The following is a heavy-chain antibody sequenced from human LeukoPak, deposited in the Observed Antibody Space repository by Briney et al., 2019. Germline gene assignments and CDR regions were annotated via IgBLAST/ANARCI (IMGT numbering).Heavy chain of an antibody. CDR1: GFIFSNAW. J-gene: IGHJ4*02. Sequence: PGGSLRLSCAASGFIFSNAWMSWVRQAPGKGLECVGRIKSKANGGTTDYAAPVKGRFTISRDDSENTLYLQMNSLRAEDTAVYFCAKVAGGSRYGPLDYWGQGMLVTVSS. CDR2: IKSKANGGTT. CDR3: AKVAGGSRYGPLDY. V-gene: IGHV3-15*01. D-gene: IGHD3-16*01.